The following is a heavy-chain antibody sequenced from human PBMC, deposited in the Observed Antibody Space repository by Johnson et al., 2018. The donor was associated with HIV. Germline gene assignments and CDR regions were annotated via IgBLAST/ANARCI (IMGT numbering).Heavy chain of an antibody. Sequence: QMQLVESGGGVVQPGGSLRLSCAASGFTFSSYGMHWVRQAPGKGLEWVAVISYDGSNKYYADSVKGRFTISRDNSKNTLYLQMNSLRAEDTAVFYCGMSGVEDAAFDIWGQGTMVTVSS. V-gene: IGHV3-30*19. CDR1: GFTFSSYG. CDR2: ISYDGSNK. J-gene: IGHJ3*02. CDR3: GMSGVEDAAFDI. D-gene: IGHD7-27*01.